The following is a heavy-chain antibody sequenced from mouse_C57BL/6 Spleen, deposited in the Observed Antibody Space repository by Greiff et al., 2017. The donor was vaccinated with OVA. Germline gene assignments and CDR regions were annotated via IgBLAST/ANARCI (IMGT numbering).Heavy chain of an antibody. CDR1: GFTFTDYY. J-gene: IGHJ4*01. CDR2: IRNKANGYTT. Sequence: EVKLMESGGGLVQPGGSLSLSCAASGFTFTDYYMSWVRQPPGKALEWLGFIRNKANGYTTEYSASVKGRFTISRDNSQSILYLQMNALRAEDSATYYCARYRTAQATYAMDYWGQGTSVTVSS. D-gene: IGHD3-2*02. V-gene: IGHV7-3*01. CDR3: ARYRTAQATYAMDY.